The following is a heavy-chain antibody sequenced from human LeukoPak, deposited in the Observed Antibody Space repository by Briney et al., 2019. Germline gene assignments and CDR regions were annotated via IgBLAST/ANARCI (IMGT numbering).Heavy chain of an antibody. CDR1: GDSVSSNSAA. CDR3: AREAITIFGVVIDYYYMDV. D-gene: IGHD3-3*01. Sequence: SQTLSLTCAISGDSVSSNSAAWHWIRQSPSRGLEWLGRTYYRSKWYNDYAVSVKSRITINPDTSKNQFSLQLNSVTPEDTAVYYCAREAITIFGVVIDYYYMDVWGKGTTVTVSS. V-gene: IGHV6-1*01. CDR2: TYYRSKWYN. J-gene: IGHJ6*03.